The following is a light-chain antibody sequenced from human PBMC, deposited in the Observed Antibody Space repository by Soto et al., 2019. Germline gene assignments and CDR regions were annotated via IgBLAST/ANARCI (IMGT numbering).Light chain of an antibody. V-gene: IGKV1-39*01. Sequence: DIQMTQSPSSLSASVGDRVTITCRASQSISSYLNWYQQKPGKAPKVLIYAASSLQSGIPSRFSGSGSGTDFTLTISSLQPEDVATYYCQQSYSMPVTLGQGTRLEIK. CDR3: QQSYSMPVT. J-gene: IGKJ5*01. CDR2: AAS. CDR1: QSISSY.